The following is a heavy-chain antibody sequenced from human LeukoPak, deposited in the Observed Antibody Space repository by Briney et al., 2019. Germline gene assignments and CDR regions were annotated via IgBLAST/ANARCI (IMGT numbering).Heavy chain of an antibody. D-gene: IGHD3-10*02. CDR3: AELGITMIGGV. CDR1: GFTLSSYE. J-gene: IGHJ6*04. CDR2: ISSSGSTI. Sequence: GGSLRLSCAASGFTLSSYEMNLVRQAPGEGLEWVSYISSSGSTIYYADSVKGRFTISRDNAKNSLYLQMNSLRAEDTAVYYCAELGITMIGGVWGKGTTVTISS. V-gene: IGHV3-48*03.